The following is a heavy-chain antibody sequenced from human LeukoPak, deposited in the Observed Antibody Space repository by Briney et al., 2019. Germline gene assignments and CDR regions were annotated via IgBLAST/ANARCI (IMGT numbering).Heavy chain of an antibody. V-gene: IGHV5-51*01. CDR3: ARLTYYDNSGYL. CDR1: RSGFTTYW. CDR2: IDPGDSDT. D-gene: IGHD3-22*01. J-gene: IGHJ4*02. Sequence: GEALQISSKASRSGFTTYWIAWVRPMPGKGRECMGFIDPGDSDTRYSPSFQGQVTISADKSISTAYLQWNSLKASDTAMYYCARLTYYDNSGYLWGQGTLVAVSS.